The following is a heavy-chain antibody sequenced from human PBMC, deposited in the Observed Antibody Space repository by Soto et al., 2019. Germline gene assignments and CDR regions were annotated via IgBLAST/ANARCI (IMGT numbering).Heavy chain of an antibody. CDR3: ARVNCSSTSCLSALDI. CDR1: GGTFSSYA. CDR2: IIPIFGTA. J-gene: IGHJ3*02. V-gene: IGHV1-69*01. D-gene: IGHD2-2*01. Sequence: QVQLVQSGAEVKKPGSSVKVSCKASGGTFSSYAISWVRQAPGQGLEWMGGIIPIFGTANYAQKFQGRVTITADESTSTAYMELSSLRSEDTAGYYCARVNCSSTSCLSALDIWGQGTMVTVSS.